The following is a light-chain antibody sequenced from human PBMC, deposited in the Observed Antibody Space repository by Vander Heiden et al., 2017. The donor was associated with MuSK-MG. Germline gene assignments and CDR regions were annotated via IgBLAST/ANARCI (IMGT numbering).Light chain of an antibody. J-gene: IGKJ5*01. CDR3: LQLNSYPHS. CDR2: AAS. Sequence: DIQLTQSPSFLSASVGDRVTITCRASQGISSYLAWYQQKPGKAPKLLIYAASTLQSGVPSRFSGSGSGTEFTLTISSLQPEDFATYYCLQLNSYPHSFGQRTRLEIK. V-gene: IGKV1-9*01. CDR1: QGISSY.